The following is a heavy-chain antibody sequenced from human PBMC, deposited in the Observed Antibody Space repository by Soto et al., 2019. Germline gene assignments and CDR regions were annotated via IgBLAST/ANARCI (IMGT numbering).Heavy chain of an antibody. V-gene: IGHV4-34*01. CDR3: AGVSSRWFKYFHH. CDR2: INHSGST. J-gene: IGHJ1*01. CDR1: GGSFSGHY. D-gene: IGHD6-13*01. Sequence: PSETLSLTWAVYGGSFSGHYWSWIRQPPGKGLEWIGEINHSGSTNYNPSLKSRVTISVDTSKNPFSLKLSSVTAADTAVYYCAGVSSRWFKYFHHWGPGTLVPVSS.